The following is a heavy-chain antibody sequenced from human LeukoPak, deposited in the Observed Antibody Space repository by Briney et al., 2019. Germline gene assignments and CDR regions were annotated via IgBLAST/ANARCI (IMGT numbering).Heavy chain of an antibody. J-gene: IGHJ4*02. CDR2: ISVSGGRT. CDR1: GFTFSTYA. V-gene: IGHV3-23*01. Sequence: GGSLRLSCAASGFTFSTYAMSWVRQAPGKGLGWVSGISVSGGRTDYADSVKGRFTISRDNSKNTLYLQMNSLRAEDTAVYYCAKRGPGYDKSTYPPHYFDYWGQGTLVTVSS. CDR3: AKRGPGYDKSTYPPHYFDY. D-gene: IGHD3-22*01.